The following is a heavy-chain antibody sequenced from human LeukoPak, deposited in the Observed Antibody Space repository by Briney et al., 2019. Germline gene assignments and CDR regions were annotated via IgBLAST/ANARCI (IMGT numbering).Heavy chain of an antibody. D-gene: IGHD5-12*01. J-gene: IGHJ4*02. CDR3: ARDGYAPH. CDR2: IYYSGST. Sequence: SEALSLTCTVSGGSISSSSYYWGWIRQPPGKGLEWIGTIYYSGSTYYNPSLKSRVTISVDTSKNQFSLKLSSVTAADTAVYYCARDGYAPHWGQGTLVTVSS. V-gene: IGHV4-39*07. CDR1: GGSISSSSYY.